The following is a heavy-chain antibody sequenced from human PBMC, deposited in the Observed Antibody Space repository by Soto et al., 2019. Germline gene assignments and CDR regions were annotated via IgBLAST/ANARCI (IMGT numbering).Heavy chain of an antibody. CDR2: INHSGST. J-gene: IGHJ6*03. D-gene: IGHD6-6*01. V-gene: IGHV4-34*01. CDR3: ARGTQGYSSSPQYYYYMDV. CDR1: GGSFSGYY. Sequence: QVQLQQWGAGLLKPSETLSLTCAVYGGSFSGYYWSWIRQPPGKGLEWIGEINHSGSTNYNPSLKSRVTISVDTSKNQFSLKLSSVTAADTAVYYCARGTQGYSSSPQYYYYMDVWGKGTTVTVSS.